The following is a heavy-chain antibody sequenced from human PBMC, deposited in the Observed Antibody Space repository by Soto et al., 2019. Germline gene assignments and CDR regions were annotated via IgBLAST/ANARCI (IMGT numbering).Heavy chain of an antibody. D-gene: IGHD1-20*01. CDR3: AKATSKIAITGL. V-gene: IGHV3-30*18. J-gene: IGHJ4*02. Sequence: QRQLEESGGGVVQPGGSLRLSCAASGFTFSHYGIHWVRQAPGKGLEWVAVISNDGSHESYGDSVKGRFTISRDNSKNTAYLQMSSLRAEDSAVYFCAKATSKIAITGLWGQGTRVTVSS. CDR1: GFTFSHYG. CDR2: ISNDGSHE.